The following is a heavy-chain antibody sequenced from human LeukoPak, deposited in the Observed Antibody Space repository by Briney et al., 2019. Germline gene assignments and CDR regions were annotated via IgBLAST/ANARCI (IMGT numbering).Heavy chain of an antibody. Sequence: SETLSLTCTVSGGSISSYYWSWIRQPPGKGLEWIGYIYYSGSTNYNPSLKSRVTISVDTSKNQFSLKPTSVTAADTAVYYCASGYYYYYMDVWGKGTTVTISS. CDR2: IYYSGST. V-gene: IGHV4-59*01. CDR1: GGSISSYY. J-gene: IGHJ6*03. CDR3: ASGYYYYYMDV.